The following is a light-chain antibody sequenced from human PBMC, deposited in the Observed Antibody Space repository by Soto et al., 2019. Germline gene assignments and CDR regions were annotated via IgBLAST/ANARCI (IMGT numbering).Light chain of an antibody. CDR2: DAS. Sequence: EVVMTQSPATLSVSPGERATLSCRASQSVSSNLAWYQQKPGRAPRLFIYDASTRATSVPARISGSGSGTEFTLTISSLQSEDFAVYYCQQYNNWPFTFGPGTKVDIK. V-gene: IGKV3-15*01. J-gene: IGKJ3*01. CDR3: QQYNNWPFT. CDR1: QSVSSN.